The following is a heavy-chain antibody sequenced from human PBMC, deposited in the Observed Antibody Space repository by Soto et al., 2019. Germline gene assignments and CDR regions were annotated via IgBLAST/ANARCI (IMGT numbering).Heavy chain of an antibody. Sequence: QVQLQESGPGLVKPSQTLSLTCTVSGGSISSGGYYWSWIRQHPGKGREWIGYIYYSGSTYYNPSLKRRVTVSVDTSKNQFSLKLGSVADADPAVYYWARDRWYYYGAGSEGGMDVWGQGTTVTVSS. CDR1: GGSISSGGYY. V-gene: IGHV4-31*03. CDR3: ARDRWYYYGAGSEGGMDV. J-gene: IGHJ6*02. CDR2: IYYSGST. D-gene: IGHD3-10*01.